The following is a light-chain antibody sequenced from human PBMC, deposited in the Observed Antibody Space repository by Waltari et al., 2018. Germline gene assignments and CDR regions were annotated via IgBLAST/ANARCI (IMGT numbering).Light chain of an antibody. CDR3: QHYVRLPAT. CDR2: DAS. J-gene: IGKJ1*01. CDR1: QCVSRD. V-gene: IGKV3-20*01. Sequence: EIGLTPSPGTLSLSPGEGATLACRASQCVSRDLAWYQQKPGQAPSLLIYDASRRATAIPDRFSGSGSGTDFSLTITRLAPEDFAVYYCQHYVRLPATFGQGTKVAIK.